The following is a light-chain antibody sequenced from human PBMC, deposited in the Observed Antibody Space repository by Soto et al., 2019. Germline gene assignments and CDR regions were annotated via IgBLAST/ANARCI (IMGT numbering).Light chain of an antibody. CDR1: SGHSNYA. CDR2: VNSDGSH. V-gene: IGLV4-69*01. Sequence: QSVLTQSPSASASLGASVKLTCTLSSGHSNYAIAWHQQQPEKGPRYLMKVNSDGSHRKGDGIPDRFSGSSSGAQRYLTISSLQSEDEADYYCQTWGTGIRVFGTGTKVPS. CDR3: QTWGTGIRV. J-gene: IGLJ1*01.